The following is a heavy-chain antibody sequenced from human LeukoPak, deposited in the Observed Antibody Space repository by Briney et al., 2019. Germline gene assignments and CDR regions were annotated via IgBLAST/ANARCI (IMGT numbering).Heavy chain of an antibody. J-gene: IGHJ4*02. CDR2: IYNSGST. CDR3: ARHSGSSRYYFDY. V-gene: IGHV4-39*01. CDR1: GGSISSSTYY. D-gene: IGHD6-25*01. Sequence: PSETLSLTCTVSGGSISSSTYYWGWIRQPPGKGLEWIGSIYNSGSTYYNPSLNSRVIISVDTSKNQFSLKLNSVTAADTAVYYRARHSGSSRYYFDYWGQGTLVTVSS.